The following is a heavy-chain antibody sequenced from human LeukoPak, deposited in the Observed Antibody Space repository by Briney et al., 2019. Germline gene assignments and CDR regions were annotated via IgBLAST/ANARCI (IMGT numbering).Heavy chain of an antibody. J-gene: IGHJ4*02. CDR2: IYYSGST. CDR3: ARGENYYDSSGYYYPFDY. V-gene: IGHV4-59*01. D-gene: IGHD3-22*01. Sequence: PSETLSLTCTVSGGAISSYDWSWIRQPPGKGLEWIWYIYYSGSTNYNPSLKSRVTISVDTSKNQFSLKLSSVTAADTAVYYCARGENYYDSSGYYYPFDYWGQGTLVTVSS. CDR1: GGAISSYD.